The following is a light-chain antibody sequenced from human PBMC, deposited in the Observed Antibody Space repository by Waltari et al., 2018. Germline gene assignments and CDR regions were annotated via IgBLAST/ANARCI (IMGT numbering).Light chain of an antibody. Sequence: QAAPTQPPSVSGSPGQSVTISCTGTSSYIGYYNALSWYQQHPGKAPKLMIYGVRKRPSGVSDRFSGSKACNTASLTISGLQAEDEADYYCSSYAGSNTYGLFGGGTRLTVL. V-gene: IGLV2-11*01. CDR2: GVR. CDR3: SSYAGSNTYGL. CDR1: SSYIGYYNA. J-gene: IGLJ2*01.